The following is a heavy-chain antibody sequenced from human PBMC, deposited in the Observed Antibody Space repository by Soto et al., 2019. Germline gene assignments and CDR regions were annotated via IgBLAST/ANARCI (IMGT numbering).Heavy chain of an antibody. CDR1: GYTFTGYY. J-gene: IGHJ5*02. CDR3: AREVGANRGNWFDP. CDR2: INPNSGGT. Sequence: ASVKVSCKASGYTFTGYYMHWVRQAPGQGLKWMGWINPNSGGTNYAQKFQGWVTMTRDTSISTAYMELSRLRSDDTAVYYCAREVGANRGNWFDPWGQGTLVTVSS. V-gene: IGHV1-2*04. D-gene: IGHD1-26*01.